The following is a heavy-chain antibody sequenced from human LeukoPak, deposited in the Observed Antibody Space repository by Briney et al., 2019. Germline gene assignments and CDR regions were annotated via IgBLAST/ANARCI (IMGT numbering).Heavy chain of an antibody. CDR3: TREYYGDYRVGGDY. CDR1: GYTFIGYF. J-gene: IGHJ4*02. CDR2: INTNSGGT. D-gene: IGHD4-17*01. Sequence: ASVRVSSTASGYTFIGYFMHWVRQAPGQGLEWMGWINTNSGGTNFAQKFQGRVTMTGDTSISTAYMELSRLRSDDTAVYYCTREYYGDYRVGGDYWGQGTLVTVSS. V-gene: IGHV1-2*02.